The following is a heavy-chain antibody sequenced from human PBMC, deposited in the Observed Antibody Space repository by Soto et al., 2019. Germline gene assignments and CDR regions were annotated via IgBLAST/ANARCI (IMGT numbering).Heavy chain of an antibody. CDR3: VRPLPSGRNYGMDV. CDR1: GGSISSGDYY. J-gene: IGHJ6*02. D-gene: IGHD3-10*01. V-gene: IGHV4-30-4*01. Sequence: PSETLSLTCTVSGGSISSGDYYWSWIRQPPGKGLEWIGYIYYSGSTYYNPSLKSRVTISVDTSKNQFSLKLSSVTAADTAVYYCVRPLPSGRNYGMDVWGQGTTVTVSS. CDR2: IYYSGST.